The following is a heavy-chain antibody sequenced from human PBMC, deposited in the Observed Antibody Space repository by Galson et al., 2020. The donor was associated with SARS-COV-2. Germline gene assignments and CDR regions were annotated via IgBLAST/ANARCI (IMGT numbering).Heavy chain of an antibody. CDR2: IRSRTHNYAT. J-gene: IGHJ4*02. CDR3: TTINY. Sequence: GGSLRLSCVASGFTFSGAVIHWVRQASGKGLEWVGRIRSRTHNYATGYAASVKGRFIISRDDSKKTAYLQMKSLKTEDTAVYYCTTINYWGQGTLVTVSS. V-gene: IGHV3-73*01. CDR1: GFTFSGAV.